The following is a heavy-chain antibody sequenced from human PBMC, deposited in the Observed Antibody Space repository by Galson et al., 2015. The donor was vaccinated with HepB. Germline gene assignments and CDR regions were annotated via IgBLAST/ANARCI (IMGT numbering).Heavy chain of an antibody. Sequence: SVKVSCKASGGTFSSYAISWVRQAPGQGLEWMGWISAYNGDTNYAQKLQGRVTMTTDTSTSTAYMELKSLRSDDTAVYYCARDSYYDSSGTNYYYYYGMDVWGQGTTVTVSS. J-gene: IGHJ6*02. D-gene: IGHD3-22*01. V-gene: IGHV1-18*01. CDR2: ISAYNGDT. CDR1: GGTFSSYA. CDR3: ARDSYYDSSGTNYYYYYGMDV.